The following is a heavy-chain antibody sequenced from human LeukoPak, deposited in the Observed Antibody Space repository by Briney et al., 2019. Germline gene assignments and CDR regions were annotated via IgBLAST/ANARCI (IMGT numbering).Heavy chain of an antibody. Sequence: HPGGSLRLSCAASGFTFSSYGMHWVRQAPGKGLEWVAFIRYDGSNKYYADSVKGRFTISRDNSKNTLYLQMNSLRAEDTAVYYCAKGTVVVPAATQYYYYYYYMDVWGKGTTVTISS. V-gene: IGHV3-30*02. J-gene: IGHJ6*03. CDR2: IRYDGSNK. CDR1: GFTFSSYG. D-gene: IGHD2-2*01. CDR3: AKGTVVVPAATQYYYYYYYMDV.